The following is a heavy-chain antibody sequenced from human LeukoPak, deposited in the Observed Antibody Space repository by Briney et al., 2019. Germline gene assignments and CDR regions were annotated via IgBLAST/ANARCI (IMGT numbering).Heavy chain of an antibody. CDR3: ANLDPGSSSWDDY. CDR1: GFTFKDYV. J-gene: IGHJ4*02. Sequence: GGSLRLSCAASGFTFKDYVMHWVRQAPGKGLEWVSGISWNSETIRYADSVKGRFIISRDNSKNTLYLQMNSLRAEDTAVYYCANLDPGSSSWDDYWGQGTLVTVSS. CDR2: ISWNSETI. D-gene: IGHD6-13*01. V-gene: IGHV3-9*01.